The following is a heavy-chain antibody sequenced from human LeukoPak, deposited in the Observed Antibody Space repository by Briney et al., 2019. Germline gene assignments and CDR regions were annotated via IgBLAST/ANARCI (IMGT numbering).Heavy chain of an antibody. CDR3: ARPLSIVGATIGAFDI. CDR2: ISAYNGNT. V-gene: IGHV1-18*01. D-gene: IGHD1-26*01. CDR1: GYTFTSYG. Sequence: EASVKVSCKASGYTFTSYGISWVRQAPGQGLEWMGWISAYNGNTKYAQKLQGRVTMTTDTSTRTAYMELRSLRSDDTAVYYCARPLSIVGATIGAFDIWGQGTMVTVSS. J-gene: IGHJ3*02.